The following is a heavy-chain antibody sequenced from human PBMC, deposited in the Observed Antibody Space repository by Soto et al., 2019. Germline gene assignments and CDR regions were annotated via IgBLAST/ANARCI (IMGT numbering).Heavy chain of an antibody. Sequence: EVQLLESGGGLVQAGGSLRLSCAASGFTFSRDGMSWVRQAPGKGLEWVSLITDNGGSTYYADSVKVRFTISRDNTKNTLFLQMNSLRAEDTAVYYCAKERATTTAFDYWGQGALVTVSS. D-gene: IGHD4-17*01. CDR1: GFTFSRDG. CDR3: AKERATTTAFDY. J-gene: IGHJ4*02. V-gene: IGHV3-23*01. CDR2: ITDNGGST.